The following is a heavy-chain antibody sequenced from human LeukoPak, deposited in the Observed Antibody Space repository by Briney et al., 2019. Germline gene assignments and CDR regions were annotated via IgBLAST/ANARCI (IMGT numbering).Heavy chain of an antibody. CDR2: IIPIFGTA. D-gene: IGHD1/OR15-1a*01. J-gene: IGHJ5*02. CDR1: GGTFSSYV. CDR3: ARDHVVTGTTNGWFDP. V-gene: IGHV1-69*05. Sequence: GASVKVSCKASGGTFSSYVISWVRQAPGQGLEWMGGIIPIFGTANYAQKFQGRATITTDESTSTAYMELSSLRSEDTAVYYRARDHVVTGTTNGWFDPWGQGTLVTVSS.